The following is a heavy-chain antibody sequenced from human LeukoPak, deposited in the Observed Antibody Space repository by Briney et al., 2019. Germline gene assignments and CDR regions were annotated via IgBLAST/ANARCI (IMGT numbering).Heavy chain of an antibody. CDR3: ARDLRRTTFDY. CDR2: MWSEDNSQ. D-gene: IGHD4-11*01. Sequence: GGSLRLSCAASGFAFNNYGMHWVRQAPGKGLEWVGVMWSEDNSQHYADSVKGRFTISKDSSKNTLYLQMNSLGAEDTAVYYCARDLRRTTFDYWGQGTLVTVSS. CDR1: GFAFNNYG. V-gene: IGHV3-33*01. J-gene: IGHJ4*02.